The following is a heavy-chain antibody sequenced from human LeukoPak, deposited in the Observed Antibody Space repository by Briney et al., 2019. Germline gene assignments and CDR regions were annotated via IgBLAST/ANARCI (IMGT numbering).Heavy chain of an antibody. J-gene: IGHJ4*02. CDR2: INPYRGDT. Sequence: ASVKVSCKASGYTFTGYHIHWVRQAPGQGLEWMGRINPYRGDTNFAQKFQGRVTMTRDTSTTTAYMDLSSLTPDDTAVYFCARDQGSLTRSWYTGYWGQGTQVTVSS. D-gene: IGHD6-13*01. CDR1: GYTFTGYH. CDR3: ARDQGSLTRSWYTGY. V-gene: IGHV1-2*06.